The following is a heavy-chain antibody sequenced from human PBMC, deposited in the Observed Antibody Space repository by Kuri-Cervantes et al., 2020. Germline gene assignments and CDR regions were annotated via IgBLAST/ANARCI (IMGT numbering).Heavy chain of an antibody. CDR1: GYTFTSYD. Sequence: DSVKVSCKDSGYTFTSYDINWVRQATGQGLEWIGWMNPNSVNTGYAQKFQGRVTMTRNTSISTAYMELSSLRSEYTAVYYCARCRMVRGAKPLFWFDPWGQGTLVTVSS. V-gene: IGHV1-8*01. CDR3: ARCRMVRGAKPLFWFDP. CDR2: MNPNSVNT. D-gene: IGHD3-10*01. J-gene: IGHJ5*02.